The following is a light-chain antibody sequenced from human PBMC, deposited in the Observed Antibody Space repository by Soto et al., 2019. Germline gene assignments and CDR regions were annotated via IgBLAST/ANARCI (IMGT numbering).Light chain of an antibody. CDR3: QQDGSSPRVT. V-gene: IGKV3-20*01. Sequence: EIVLTQSPGTLSLSPGERATLSCRASQSVSSSYLAWYQQKPGQAPRLLIYGASSRATGIPDRFSGSGSGTDSTLTISRLEPEDFAVYYCQQDGSSPRVTFGQGTRLEIK. J-gene: IGKJ5*01. CDR2: GAS. CDR1: QSVSSSY.